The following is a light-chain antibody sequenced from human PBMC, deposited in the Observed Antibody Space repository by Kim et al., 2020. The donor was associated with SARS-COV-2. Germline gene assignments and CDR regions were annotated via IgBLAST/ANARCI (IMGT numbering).Light chain of an antibody. CDR3: KSRDSSGNRLV. CDR1: SLRSYD. J-gene: IGLJ3*02. Sequence: ALGQTVRITCQGDSLRSYDASWYQQKPGQAPVLVIFAKNNRPSGIPDRISGSSSGNTASLTISGAQAEDEADYYCKSRDSSGNRLVFGGGTQLTVL. CDR2: AKN. V-gene: IGLV3-19*01.